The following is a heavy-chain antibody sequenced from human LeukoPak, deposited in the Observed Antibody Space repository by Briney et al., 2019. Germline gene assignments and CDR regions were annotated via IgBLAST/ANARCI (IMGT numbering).Heavy chain of an antibody. CDR3: ARDNTPDFWSGYYNAFDI. V-gene: IGHV1-18*01. Sequence: ASVKDSCKASGYTFTSYGISWVRQAPGQGLEWMGWISAYNGNTNYAQKLQGRVTMTTDTSTSTAYMELRSLRSDDTAVYYCARDNTPDFWSGYYNAFDIWGQGTMAIVSS. D-gene: IGHD3-3*01. CDR1: GYTFTSYG. J-gene: IGHJ3*02. CDR2: ISAYNGNT.